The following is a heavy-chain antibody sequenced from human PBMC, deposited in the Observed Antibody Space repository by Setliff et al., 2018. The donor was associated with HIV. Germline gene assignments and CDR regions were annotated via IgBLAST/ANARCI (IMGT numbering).Heavy chain of an antibody. CDR1: GGSISSGGYY. J-gene: IGHJ3*02. Sequence: PSETLSLTCTVSGGSISSGGYYWSWIRQHPGKGLEWIGYIYYSGSTYYNPSLKSRVTISLDTSKNQFSLKLSSVTAADTAVYYCARDGRLRGYSYGFSAFDIWGQGTMVTVSS. V-gene: IGHV4-31*03. D-gene: IGHD5-18*01. CDR3: ARDGRLRGYSYGFSAFDI. CDR2: IYYSGST.